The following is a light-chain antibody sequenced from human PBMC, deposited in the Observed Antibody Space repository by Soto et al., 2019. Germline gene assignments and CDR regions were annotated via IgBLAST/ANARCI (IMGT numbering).Light chain of an antibody. V-gene: IGKV1-5*01. CDR1: QSISSW. J-gene: IGKJ1*01. Sequence: QMTQYSSTLSASVGDRVPIPCRASQSISSWLAWYQQKPGKAPKLLIYDASSLESGVPSRFSGSGSRTEFTLTISSLQPDDFATYYCQQYNSYSWTFGQGTKVDIK. CDR3: QQYNSYSWT. CDR2: DAS.